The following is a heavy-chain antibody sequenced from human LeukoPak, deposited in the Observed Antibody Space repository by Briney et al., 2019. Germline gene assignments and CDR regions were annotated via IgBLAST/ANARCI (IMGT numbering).Heavy chain of an antibody. CDR1: GFTFSSYS. Sequence: AGGSLRLSCAASGFTFSSYSMNWVRQAPGKGLEWVSSISGSSSYIYYADSVKGRFTISRDNAKNSLYLQMNSLRAEDTAVYYCARDLEWLQPPDYWGQGTLVTVSS. J-gene: IGHJ4*02. V-gene: IGHV3-21*01. CDR3: ARDLEWLQPPDY. D-gene: IGHD5-24*01. CDR2: ISGSSSYI.